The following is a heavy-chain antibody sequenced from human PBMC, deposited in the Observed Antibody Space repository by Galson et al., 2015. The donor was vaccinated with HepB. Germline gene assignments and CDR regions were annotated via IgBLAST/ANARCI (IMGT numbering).Heavy chain of an antibody. D-gene: IGHD6-6*01. CDR1: GFIFSDYY. CDR2: ISRSGTYT. Sequence: SLRLSCAASGFIFSDYYMSWIRQAPGKGLEWVSYISRSGTYTNYADSVKGRFTISRDNANNSLYLQMNSLRAEDTAVYYCARARDYSSSYDGFEMWGQGTMVTVSS. J-gene: IGHJ3*02. V-gene: IGHV3-11*06. CDR3: ARARDYSSSYDGFEM.